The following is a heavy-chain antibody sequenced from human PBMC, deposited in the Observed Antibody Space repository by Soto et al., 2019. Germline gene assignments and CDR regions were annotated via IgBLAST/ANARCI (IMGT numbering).Heavy chain of an antibody. J-gene: IGHJ4*02. CDR1: GGSISSSSYY. D-gene: IGHD4-17*01. Sequence: SETLSLTCTVSGGSISSSSYYWGWIRQPPGKGLEWIGSIYYSGSTYYNPSLKSRVTISVDTSKNQFSLKLSSVTAADTAVYYCARVSIRAVDFDYWGQGTLVTVSS. V-gene: IGHV4-39*01. CDR2: IYYSGST. CDR3: ARVSIRAVDFDY.